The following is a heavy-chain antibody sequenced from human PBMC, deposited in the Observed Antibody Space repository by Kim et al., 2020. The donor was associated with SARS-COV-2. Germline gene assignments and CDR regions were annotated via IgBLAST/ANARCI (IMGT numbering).Heavy chain of an antibody. D-gene: IGHD3-22*01. J-gene: IGHJ4*02. Sequence: YAASVKGLFTISRDNSKNTLYLQMNSLRADDTAVYYCARKGQSAYFPFDYWGPGTLVTVSS. CDR3: ARKGQSAYFPFDY. V-gene: IGHV3-30*07.